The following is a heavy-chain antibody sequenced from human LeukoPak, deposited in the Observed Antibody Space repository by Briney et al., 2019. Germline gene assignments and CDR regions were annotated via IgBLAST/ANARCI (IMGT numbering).Heavy chain of an antibody. V-gene: IGHV3-11*01. CDR1: GFTFSDYY. CDR3: ASSSWWELPN. Sequence: GASLRLSCAASGFTFSDYYMSWIRQAPGKGLEWVSYISSSGSTIYYADSVKGRFTISRDNAKISLYLQMNSLRAEDTAVYYCASSSWWELPNWGQGTLVTVSS. D-gene: IGHD1-26*01. J-gene: IGHJ4*02. CDR2: ISSSGSTI.